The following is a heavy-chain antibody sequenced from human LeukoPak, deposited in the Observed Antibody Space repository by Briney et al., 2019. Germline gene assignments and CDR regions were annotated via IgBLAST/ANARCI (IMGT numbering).Heavy chain of an antibody. J-gene: IGHJ6*03. CDR2: MTGSGGSS. Sequence: GGSLRLSCEASGLAFRNFAMSWVRQAPGKGLEWVSGMTGSGGSSYYADSVKGRFTISRDNAKNTLYLQMNNLRADDTALYYCAKMKGQRLNDYCMDVWGKGTTVNVSS. V-gene: IGHV3-23*01. CDR1: GLAFRNFA. CDR3: AKMKGQRLNDYCMDV.